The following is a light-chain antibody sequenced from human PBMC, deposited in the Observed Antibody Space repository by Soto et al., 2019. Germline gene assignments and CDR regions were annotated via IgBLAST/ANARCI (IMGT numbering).Light chain of an antibody. CDR3: AAWAASLSACV. CDR1: DSNIGSNS. CDR2: YNN. Sequence: QSVLRQPPSASGTAGQVFTISCSGGDSNIGSNSVYWYQHLPRMAPKLLIYYNNQRPSGVPDRFSGSRSGTSASLAIVGLRSEDEAVYSCAAWAASLSACVFGNGTKVTVL. V-gene: IGLV1-47*02. J-gene: IGLJ1*01.